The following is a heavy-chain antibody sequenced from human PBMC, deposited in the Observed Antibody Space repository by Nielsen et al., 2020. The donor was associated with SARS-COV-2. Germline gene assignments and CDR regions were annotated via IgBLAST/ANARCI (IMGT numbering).Heavy chain of an antibody. V-gene: IGHV3-7*01. CDR3: VRDSSTAIWSGYPVD. D-gene: IGHD3-3*01. Sequence: GESLKIFCAASGFTFSSYWMNWVRQAPGKGLEWVANIKQDGSEKYYGDSVKGRFTISRDNAKNSLYLQMNSLRAEDTAVYYCVRDSSTAIWSGYPVDWGQGTLVIVSS. J-gene: IGHJ4*02. CDR1: GFTFSSYW. CDR2: IKQDGSEK.